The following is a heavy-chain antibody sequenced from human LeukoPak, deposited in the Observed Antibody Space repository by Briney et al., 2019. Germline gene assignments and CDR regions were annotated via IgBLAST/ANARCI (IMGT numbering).Heavy chain of an antibody. D-gene: IGHD3-9*01. CDR1: NGSMTNNY. Sequence: SETLSLTCTVSNGSMTNNYWSWIRQPPGKGLEWIGYVYSSGSTIYIPSLKSRVTISVDTSKNQFSLDLTSVTAADTAVYYCATSGDILTGYQKVTLAYWGQGTLVSVSS. CDR3: ATSGDILTGYQKVTLAY. CDR2: VYSSGST. V-gene: IGHV4-4*08. J-gene: IGHJ4*02.